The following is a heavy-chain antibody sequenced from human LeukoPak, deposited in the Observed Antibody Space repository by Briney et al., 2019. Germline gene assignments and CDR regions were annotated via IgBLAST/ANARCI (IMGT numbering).Heavy chain of an antibody. D-gene: IGHD3-10*01. V-gene: IGHV3-64*01. J-gene: IGHJ6*03. Sequence: GGSLRLSCAPSGFIFSSYAMHWVRQAPGKGLEYVSGISSNGGNTNYANFVKGRFTISRDNSKNTLYLQMGSVRADDMAVYYCARSVGYYGSGNYFYXMDVXXXGTTVTVS. CDR3: ARSVGYYGSGNYFYXMDV. CDR2: ISSNGGNT. CDR1: GFIFSSYA.